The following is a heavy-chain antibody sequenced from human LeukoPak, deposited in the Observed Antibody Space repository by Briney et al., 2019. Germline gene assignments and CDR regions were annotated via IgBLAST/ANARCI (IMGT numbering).Heavy chain of an antibody. Sequence: GGSLRLSCAASGFTVSSNFMSWVRQAPGKGLEWVSLIYSGGSTYYADSVKGRFTISRDNSKNTLYLQINSLRAEDTAVYYCAGAKNSGYEYWGQGTLVTVSS. CDR1: GFTVSSNF. D-gene: IGHD5-12*01. CDR3: AGAKNSGYEY. V-gene: IGHV3-53*01. CDR2: IYSGGST. J-gene: IGHJ4*02.